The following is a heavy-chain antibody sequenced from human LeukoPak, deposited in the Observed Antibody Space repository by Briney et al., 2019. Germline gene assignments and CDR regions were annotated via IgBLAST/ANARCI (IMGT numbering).Heavy chain of an antibody. CDR2: ISSNGGST. J-gene: IGHJ4*02. CDR1: GLTFSSYA. Sequence: GGSLRLSCSASGLTFSSYAMHWVRQAPGKGLEYVSAISSNGGSTYYADSVKGRFTISRDNSKNTLYLQMSSLRAGDTAVYYCVKGHLVWELGDYFDYWGQGTLVTVSS. D-gene: IGHD1-26*01. CDR3: VKGHLVWELGDYFDY. V-gene: IGHV3-64D*09.